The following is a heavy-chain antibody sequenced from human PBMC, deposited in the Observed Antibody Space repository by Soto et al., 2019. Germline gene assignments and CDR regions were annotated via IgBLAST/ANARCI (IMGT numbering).Heavy chain of an antibody. CDR2: IIPIFGTA. J-gene: IGHJ3*02. CDR1: GSTFSSYA. D-gene: IGHD6-19*01. Sequence: ASVKVSWKASGSTFSSYAISWGRQAPGQGLEWMGGIIPIFGTANYAQKFQGRVTITADESTSTAYMELSSLRSEDTAVYYCARSRSSGWYAFDIWGQGTMVTVSS. V-gene: IGHV1-69*13. CDR3: ARSRSSGWYAFDI.